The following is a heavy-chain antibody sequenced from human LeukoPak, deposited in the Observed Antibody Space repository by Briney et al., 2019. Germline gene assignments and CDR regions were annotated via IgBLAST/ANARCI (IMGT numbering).Heavy chain of an antibody. Sequence: GGSLRLSCAASGFTVSSNYMSWVRQAPGKGLEWVSVIYSAGSTYYADSVKGRFTISRDNSKNTLYLQMNSLRAEDTAVYYCAKDATHDYGDYEVSYYFDYWGQGTLVTVSS. J-gene: IGHJ4*02. V-gene: IGHV3-53*05. CDR3: AKDATHDYGDYEVSYYFDY. CDR1: GFTVSSNY. D-gene: IGHD4-17*01. CDR2: IYSAGST.